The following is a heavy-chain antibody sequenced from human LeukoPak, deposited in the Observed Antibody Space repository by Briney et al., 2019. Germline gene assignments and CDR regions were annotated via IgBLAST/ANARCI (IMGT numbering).Heavy chain of an antibody. CDR1: GCTFTSYW. V-gene: IGHV5-51*01. Sequence: GEALQISFEGSGCTFTSYWIAWVRPMPGKGGEWMGIIYPGDCDTRYSPSFQGQVTISADKSISTAYLQWSSLTASDTAMYFCARPRVVAATTSHAAFDIWGQGTLVSVSS. CDR3: ARPRVVAATTSHAAFDI. J-gene: IGHJ3*02. CDR2: IYPGDCDT. D-gene: IGHD2-15*01.